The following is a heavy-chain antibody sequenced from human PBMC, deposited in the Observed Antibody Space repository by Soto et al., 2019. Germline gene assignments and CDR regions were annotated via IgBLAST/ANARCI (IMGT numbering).Heavy chain of an antibody. CDR1: GFTFSSYD. V-gene: IGHV3-30*18. CDR3: VKDLGTGLGGFDP. D-gene: IGHD3-9*01. Sequence: RGSLRLSCAASGFTFSSYDMHWVRQAPGKGLERVAVISYDGSNKYYEDSVKGRFTISRDNSKNTLYLQMNSLRAEDTAVYYCVKDLGTGLGGFDPWARGTRVTVSS. J-gene: IGHJ5*02. CDR2: ISYDGSNK.